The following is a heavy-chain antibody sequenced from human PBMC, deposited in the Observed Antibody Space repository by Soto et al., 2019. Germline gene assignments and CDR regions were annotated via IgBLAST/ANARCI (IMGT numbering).Heavy chain of an antibody. D-gene: IGHD5-18*01. CDR1: GGTFSSYG. V-gene: IGHV1-69*01. CDR3: ERERGGGTWTQLVH. Sequence: QVQLVQSGAEMNKPGSSVKVSCKSSGGTFSSYGFIWLRQAPGQGPEWMGGIIPAFGSANYAQKFEDRVTITADESTSTAYMVLSSLSSEDMGVYYCERERGGGTWTQLVHWGQGTLVTVSS. J-gene: IGHJ4*02. CDR2: IIPAFGSA.